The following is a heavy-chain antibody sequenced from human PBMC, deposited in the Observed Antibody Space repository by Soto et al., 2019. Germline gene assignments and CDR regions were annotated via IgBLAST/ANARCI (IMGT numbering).Heavy chain of an antibody. CDR2: IRNKASRYST. Sequence: EVQLVESGGCLVQPGGSLRLACAASGFTFSDHYMEWVRQTPGKGLEWVGRIRNKASRYSTAYAAAVKGRITISKDDSKNSLYLQMTRLQTEDTAVYYCRRDNKSYLLDYWIQGALVTVSS. CDR3: RRDNKSYLLDY. CDR1: GFTFSDHY. V-gene: IGHV3-72*01. J-gene: IGHJ4*02. D-gene: IGHD1-26*01.